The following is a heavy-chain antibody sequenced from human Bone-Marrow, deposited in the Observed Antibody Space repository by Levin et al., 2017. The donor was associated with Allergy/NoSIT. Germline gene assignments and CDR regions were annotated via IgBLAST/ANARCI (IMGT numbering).Heavy chain of an antibody. CDR2: VGPSDSST. CDR1: GYRFSNYW. D-gene: IGHD3-10*01. V-gene: IGHV5-10-1*01. J-gene: IGHJ6*02. CDR3: ARGGSGGIYFGMDV. Sequence: GESLKISCKGSGYRFSNYWIEWVRQMPGEGLEWMGRVGPSDSSTTYSPSFQGHVSFSADKSIDTVYLQWTSLKASDTAMYYCARGGSGGIYFGMDVWGQGTTVTVSS.